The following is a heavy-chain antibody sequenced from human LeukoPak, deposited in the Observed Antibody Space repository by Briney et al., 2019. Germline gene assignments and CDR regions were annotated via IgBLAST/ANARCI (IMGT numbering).Heavy chain of an antibody. CDR1: GFTFSEFG. CDR3: ARVNVFGSTSNYFDY. CDR2: IYYDGSNK. V-gene: IGHV3-33*01. D-gene: IGHD2-2*01. Sequence: GGSLRLSCAGSGFTFSEFGMHWVRQAPGKGLEWVAVIYYDGSNKYYADSVKGRFTISRDNSKNTLYLQMNSLRAEDTAVYYCARVNVFGSTSNYFDYWGQGTLVTVSS. J-gene: IGHJ4*02.